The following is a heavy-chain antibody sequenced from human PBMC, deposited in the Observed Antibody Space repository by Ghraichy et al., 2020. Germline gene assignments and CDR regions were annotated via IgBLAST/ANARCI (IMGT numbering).Heavy chain of an antibody. Sequence: SVKVSCVGSGFTFGDYNLNWVRQSPGKGLEWISYISTSSRTIFYAESVQGRFTISRDNAQNSLFLQMRSLRDEDTAVYYCARASRVVRFYYYDGMDVWGQGTTVTVSS. CDR1: GFTFGDYN. V-gene: IGHV3-48*02. D-gene: IGHD4-23*01. CDR2: ISTSSRTI. J-gene: IGHJ6*02. CDR3: ARASRVVRFYYYDGMDV.